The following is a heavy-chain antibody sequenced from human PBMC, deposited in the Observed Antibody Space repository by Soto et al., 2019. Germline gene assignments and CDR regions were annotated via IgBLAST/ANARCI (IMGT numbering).Heavy chain of an antibody. CDR3: VRDGSKTLRDCFDP. D-gene: IGHD4-17*01. Sequence: SGTLSLTCSVSGGSMSKFYWSWIRKTAGKGLEWMGRVYATGTSDYNPSLRSRIAMSVDISKKTFSLRLRSVTAADTGVYYCVRDGSKTLRDCFDPWGQGILVTSPQ. V-gene: IGHV4-4*07. CDR2: VYATGTS. CDR1: GGSMSKFY. J-gene: IGHJ5*02.